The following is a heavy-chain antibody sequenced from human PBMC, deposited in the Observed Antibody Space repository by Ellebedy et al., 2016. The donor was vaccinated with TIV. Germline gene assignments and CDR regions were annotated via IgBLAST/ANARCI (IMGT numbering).Heavy chain of an antibody. J-gene: IGHJ4*02. D-gene: IGHD1-26*01. CDR2: IYDTGTT. CDR3: ARHIVVPTPGFEY. V-gene: IGHV4-59*08. CDR1: DDSISSYY. Sequence: SETLSLTCSVSDDSISSYYWSWIRQPPGKGLEWIGYIYDTGTTDYKPSLKSRVSISTDTSKNYFSLKLRSVTAADTAVYYWARHIVVPTPGFEYWGQGILVSVSS.